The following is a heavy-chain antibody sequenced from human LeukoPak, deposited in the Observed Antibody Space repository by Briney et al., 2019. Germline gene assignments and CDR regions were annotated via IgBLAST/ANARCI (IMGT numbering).Heavy chain of an antibody. J-gene: IGHJ4*02. V-gene: IGHV3-23*01. CDR3: ARRGRDGDGYAHGYDF. CDR1: GFTFSNYA. CDR2: ISGSGGST. Sequence: QPGGSLRLSCAASGFTFSNYAMSWVRQAPGKGLEWVSVISGSGGSTYYADSVKGRFTISRDNSKNTLGLQMNSLKTEDTAVYYCARRGRDGDGYAHGYDFWGQGTLVTVSS. D-gene: IGHD3-16*01.